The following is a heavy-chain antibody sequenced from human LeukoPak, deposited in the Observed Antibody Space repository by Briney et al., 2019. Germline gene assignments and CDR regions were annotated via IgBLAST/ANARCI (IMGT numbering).Heavy chain of an antibody. CDR2: MNPNSGNT. D-gene: IGHD6-13*01. Sequence: ASVKVSCKASGYTFTSYDINWVRQATGRGLEWMGWMNPNSGNTGYAQKFQGRVTMTRNTSISTAYMELSSLRSEDTAVYYCARVGGSSWYYRPDAFDIWGQGTMVTVSS. CDR1: GYTFTSYD. J-gene: IGHJ3*02. CDR3: ARVGGSSWYYRPDAFDI. V-gene: IGHV1-8*01.